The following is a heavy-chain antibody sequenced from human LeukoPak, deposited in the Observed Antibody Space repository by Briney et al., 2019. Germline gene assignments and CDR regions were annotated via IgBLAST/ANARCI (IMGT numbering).Heavy chain of an antibody. CDR2: ILYDGTTK. J-gene: IGHJ6*02. V-gene: IGHV3-30-3*01. CDR3: ARDRSGIAVVEYYGMDV. CDR1: GFTFNSYA. D-gene: IGHD6-19*01. Sequence: GGSLRLSCAASGFTFNSYAMHWVRQAPGKGLEWVAVILYDGTTKYYADSVKGRFSISRDNSKNTLYLQTNSLRAEDTAVYYCARDRSGIAVVEYYGMDVWGQGTTVTVSS.